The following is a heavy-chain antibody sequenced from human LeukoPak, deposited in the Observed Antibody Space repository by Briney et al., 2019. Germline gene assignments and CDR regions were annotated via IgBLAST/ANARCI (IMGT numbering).Heavy chain of an antibody. CDR1: GFTFSSYW. V-gene: IGHV3-74*01. CDR2: INSDGSST. CDR3: ARGGEYTTSR. J-gene: IGHJ4*02. D-gene: IGHD2-2*02. Sequence: PGGSLTLSCAASGFTFSSYWMHCVRQAPGKGLVWVSRINSDGSSTIYADSVKGRFSISRDNAKNSLYLHMNSLRAEDTAVYYCARGGEYTTSRWGQGTLVTVSS.